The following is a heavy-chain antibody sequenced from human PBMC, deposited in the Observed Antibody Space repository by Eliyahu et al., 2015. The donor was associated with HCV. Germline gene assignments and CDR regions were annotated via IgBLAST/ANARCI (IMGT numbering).Heavy chain of an antibody. Sequence: QVQLVQSGAEVKKPGASVKVSCKASGYXFTXFHLHWVRQASGQGLEWVGRINPDNGGTDYAQTFQGRVTMTRDAANTTVYMELSRLTSDDTAAYYCARASSTTAAWSYHFHSWGQGTLVTVS. CDR3: ARASSTTAAWSYHFHS. D-gene: IGHD1-14*01. J-gene: IGHJ4*02. CDR1: GYXFTXFH. CDR2: INPDNGGT. V-gene: IGHV1-2*06.